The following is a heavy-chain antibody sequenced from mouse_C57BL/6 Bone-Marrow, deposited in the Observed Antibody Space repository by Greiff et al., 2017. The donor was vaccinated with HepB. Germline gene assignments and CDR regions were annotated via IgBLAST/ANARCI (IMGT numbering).Heavy chain of an antibody. CDR3: ARGELRLQYAY. D-gene: IGHD3-2*02. Sequence: QVQLQPPGAELVRPGSSVKLSFQASGYTFPSYWMPLVQQRPLQGLECIVNLDPSYIETPYNQQFKDKATLTVDKSSSTAYMQLSSLTSEDSAVYYCARGELRLQYAYWGQGTLVTVSA. J-gene: IGHJ3*01. CDR1: GYTFPSYW. V-gene: IGHV1-52*01. CDR2: LDPSYIET.